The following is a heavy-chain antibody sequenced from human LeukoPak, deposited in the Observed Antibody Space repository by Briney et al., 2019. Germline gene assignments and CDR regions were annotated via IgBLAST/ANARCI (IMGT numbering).Heavy chain of an antibody. CDR1: GFTFSSYS. CDR2: ISSIITYI. CDR3: ARDLGVIVHPSDY. J-gene: IGHJ4*02. Sequence: GGSLRLSCAASGFTFSSYSMNWVRQAPGRGLEWVSSISSIITYIYYADSVKGRFTISRDNARNSLYLQMNSLRAEDTAVYYCARDLGVIVHPSDYWGQGTLVTVSS. D-gene: IGHD3-16*02. V-gene: IGHV3-21*01.